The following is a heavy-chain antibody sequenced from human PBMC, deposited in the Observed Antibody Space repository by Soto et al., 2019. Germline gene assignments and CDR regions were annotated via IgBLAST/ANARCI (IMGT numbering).Heavy chain of an antibody. CDR1: GYSITNGYY. D-gene: IGHD5-18*01. V-gene: IGHV4-38-2*01. Sequence: SSETLSLTCAVSGYSITNGYYWGWIRQPPGMGLEWIGSIYYSGSTYYNPSLKSRVTISVDTSKNQFSLKLSSVTAADTAVYYCARHCRVDTAMAIDYWGQGTLVTVSS. J-gene: IGHJ4*02. CDR2: IYYSGST. CDR3: ARHCRVDTAMAIDY.